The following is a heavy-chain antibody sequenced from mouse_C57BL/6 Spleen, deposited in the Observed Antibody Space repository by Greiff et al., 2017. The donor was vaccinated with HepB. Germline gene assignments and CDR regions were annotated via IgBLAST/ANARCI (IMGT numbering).Heavy chain of an antibody. CDR2: IWRGGST. V-gene: IGHV2-5*01. CDR3: AKKGTTVVGYFDV. J-gene: IGHJ1*03. CDR1: GFSLTSYG. D-gene: IGHD1-1*01. Sequence: VKLMESGPGLVQPSQSLSITCTVSGFSLTSYGVHWVRQSPGKGLEWLGVIWRGGSTDYNAAFMSRLSITKDNSKSQVFFKMNSLQADDTAIYYCAKKGTTVVGYFDVWGTGTTVTVSS.